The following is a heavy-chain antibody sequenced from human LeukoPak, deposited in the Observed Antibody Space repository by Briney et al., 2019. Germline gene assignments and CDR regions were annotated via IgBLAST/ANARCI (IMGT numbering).Heavy chain of an antibody. Sequence: SVTLSLTCTVSGDSISSYYWSWIRQAPGKGLEWIGYIYYTGITKYNPSLKSRVTMSVDTSKNQFSLKLTSVTAADTAVYYCARYCSTSGTKAFGIWGQGTMVTVSS. CDR1: GDSISSYY. CDR3: ARYCSTSGTKAFGI. CDR2: IYYTGIT. J-gene: IGHJ3*02. V-gene: IGHV4-59*01. D-gene: IGHD3-10*01.